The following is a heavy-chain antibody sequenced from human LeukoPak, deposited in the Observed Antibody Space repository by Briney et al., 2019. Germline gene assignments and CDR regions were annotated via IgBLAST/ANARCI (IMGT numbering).Heavy chain of an antibody. CDR1: GFTFSSYA. CDR3: ARGNYYGSGSYYPYFDY. Sequence: GGSLRLSCAASGFTFSSYAMHWVRQAPGKGLEWVAVISYDGSNKYYADSVKGRFTISRDSAKNSLYLQMNSLRAEDTAVYYCARGNYYGSGSYYPYFDYWGQGTLVTVSS. J-gene: IGHJ4*02. D-gene: IGHD3-10*01. V-gene: IGHV3-30-3*01. CDR2: ISYDGSNK.